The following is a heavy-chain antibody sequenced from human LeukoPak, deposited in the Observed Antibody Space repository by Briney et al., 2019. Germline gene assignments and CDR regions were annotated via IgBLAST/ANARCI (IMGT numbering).Heavy chain of an antibody. J-gene: IGHJ4*02. D-gene: IGHD3-9*01. V-gene: IGHV3-74*01. CDR3: ARDMTGPVDY. CDR2: ITSDGSST. Sequence: PGGSLRLSCAASGFTFSSYWMHWVRQAPGKGLVWVSRITSDGSSTSYADSVKGRFTISRDNAKNTLYLQMNSLRAEDTAVYYCARDMTGPVDYWGQGTLVAV. CDR1: GFTFSSYW.